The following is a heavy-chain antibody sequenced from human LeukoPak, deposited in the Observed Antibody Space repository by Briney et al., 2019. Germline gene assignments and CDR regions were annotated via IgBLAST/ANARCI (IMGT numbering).Heavy chain of an antibody. CDR3: ARDYDFWSGQISYYYGMDV. Sequence: PSETLSLTCAVYGGSFSGYYWSWIRQPPGKGLEWIGEINHSGSTNYNPSLKSRVTISVDTSKNQFSLKLSSVTAADTAVYYCARDYDFWSGQISYYYGMDVWGQGTTVTVSS. J-gene: IGHJ6*02. CDR2: INHSGST. D-gene: IGHD3-3*01. CDR1: GGSFSGYY. V-gene: IGHV4-34*01.